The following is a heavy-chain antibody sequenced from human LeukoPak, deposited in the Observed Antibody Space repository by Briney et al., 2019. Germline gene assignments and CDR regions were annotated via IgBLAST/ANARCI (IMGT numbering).Heavy chain of an antibody. CDR1: GFTFSSYE. J-gene: IGHJ4*02. Sequence: GGSLRLSCAASGFTFSSYEMNWVRQAPGKGLEWVSYISSSGSTIYYADSVKGRFTISRDNAKNSLYLQMNSLRAEDTAVYYCASRRGRIAFDFDYWGQGTLVTVSS. CDR2: ISSSGSTI. V-gene: IGHV3-48*03. D-gene: IGHD3-16*02. CDR3: ASRRGRIAFDFDY.